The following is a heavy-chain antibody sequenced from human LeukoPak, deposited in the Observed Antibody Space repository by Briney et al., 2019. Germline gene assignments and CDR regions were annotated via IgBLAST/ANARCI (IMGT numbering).Heavy chain of an antibody. CDR1: GYTFTSYG. CDR2: ISAYNGNT. V-gene: IGHV1-18*01. J-gene: IGHJ4*02. D-gene: IGHD2-2*02. CDR3: ARAGDIVVVPAAIRGPFREDY. Sequence: ASVKVSCKASGYTFTSYGISWVRQAPGQGLEWMGWISAYNGNTNYAQKLQGRVTMTTDTSTRTAYMELRSLRSDDTAVYYCARAGDIVVVPAAIRGPFREDYWGQGTLVTVSS.